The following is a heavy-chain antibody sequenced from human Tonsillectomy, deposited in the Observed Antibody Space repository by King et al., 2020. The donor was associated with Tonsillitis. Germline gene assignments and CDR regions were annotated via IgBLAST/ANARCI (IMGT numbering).Heavy chain of an antibody. D-gene: IGHD3-16*01. CDR3: ARVGEGGPSSYYGMDV. J-gene: IGHJ6*02. Sequence: VQLVESGAEVKKPGSSVKVSCKASGDTFSNYAISWVRQAPGQGLEWMGVIIPMFDTTNYAQKLQGRVTITEDESRRTAYLELSSLRSEDTGGYYCARVGEGGPSSYYGMDVWGQGTTVTVSS. V-gene: IGHV1-69*01. CDR1: GDTFSNYA. CDR2: IIPMFDTT.